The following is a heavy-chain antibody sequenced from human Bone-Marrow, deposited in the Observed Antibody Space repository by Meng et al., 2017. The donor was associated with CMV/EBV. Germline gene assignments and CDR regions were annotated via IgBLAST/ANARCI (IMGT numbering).Heavy chain of an antibody. CDR3: ARWGRDVVVPAVPVGAFDI. CDR1: GFTFSSYA. V-gene: IGHV3-23*01. CDR2: ISGSGGST. J-gene: IGHJ3*02. Sequence: GGSLRLSCAASGFTFSSYAMSCVRQAPGKGLEWVSAISGSGGSTYYADSVKGRFTISRDNSKNTLYLQMNSLRAEDTAVYYCARWGRDVVVPAVPVGAFDIWGQGTMVTVPS. D-gene: IGHD2-2*01.